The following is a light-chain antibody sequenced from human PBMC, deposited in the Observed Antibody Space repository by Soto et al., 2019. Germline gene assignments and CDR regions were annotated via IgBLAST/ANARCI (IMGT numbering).Light chain of an antibody. J-gene: IGKJ2*01. Sequence: AIQMAQFPSSLSASVGDRVTITCRASQGIRNDLGWYQQKSGRAPKLLIFGASTLQSGVPSRFSGSGSGTDFTLTISSLQPEDFATYYCLHDYNYPYTFGQGTTVDIK. CDR2: GAS. CDR3: LHDYNYPYT. V-gene: IGKV1-6*01. CDR1: QGIRND.